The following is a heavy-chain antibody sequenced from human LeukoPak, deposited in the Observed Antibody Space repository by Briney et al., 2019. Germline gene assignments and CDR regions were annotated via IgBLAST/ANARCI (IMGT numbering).Heavy chain of an antibody. CDR1: GGSFSGYY. V-gene: IGHV4-34*01. CDR3: ARGAAAGYTWRVAAAFDI. Sequence: SETLSLTCAVYGGSFSGYYWSWIRQPPGKGLEWIGEINHSGSANYNPSLKSRVTISVDTSKNQFSLKLSSVTAADTAVYYCARGAAAGYTWRVAAAFDIWGQGTMVTVSS. CDR2: INHSGSA. D-gene: IGHD6-13*01. J-gene: IGHJ3*02.